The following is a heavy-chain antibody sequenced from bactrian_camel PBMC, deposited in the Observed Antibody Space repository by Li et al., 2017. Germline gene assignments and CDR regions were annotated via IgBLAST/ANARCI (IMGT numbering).Heavy chain of an antibody. CDR3: AAEAIADGYADYAFCPSEDMETLDFSY. Sequence: HVQLVESGGGLVQPGGSLRLSCAVTGYGGSSYCMGWFRQSPGKGREGVAAIYHSPTPSHNGRTTYADSVKGRFTISRDKVNNIVYLEMNSLKPEDTAMYICAAEAIADGYADYAFCPSEDMETLDFSYWGQGTQVTVS. CDR1: GYGGSSYC. D-gene: IGHD4*01. J-gene: IGHJ6*01. V-gene: IGHV3S1*01. CDR2: IYHSPTPSHNGRT.